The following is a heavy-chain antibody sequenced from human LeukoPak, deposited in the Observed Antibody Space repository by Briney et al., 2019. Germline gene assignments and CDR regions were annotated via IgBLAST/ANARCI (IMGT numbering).Heavy chain of an antibody. CDR3: ARLSSGDAFDI. CDR2: IYYSGST. Sequence: SETLSLTCTVSGGSISSYYWSWIRQPPGKGLEWIGYIYYSGSTTYNPSLKSRVTISVDTSKNQFSLKLSSVTAADTAVYYCARLSSGDAFDIWGQGTMVTVSS. J-gene: IGHJ3*02. CDR1: GGSISSYY. V-gene: IGHV4-59*01. D-gene: IGHD5/OR15-5a*01.